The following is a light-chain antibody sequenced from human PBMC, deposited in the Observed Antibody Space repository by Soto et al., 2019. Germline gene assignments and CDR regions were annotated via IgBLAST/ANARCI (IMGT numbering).Light chain of an antibody. CDR2: GAS. CDR3: QQYGSSPLST. CDR1: QSVSSSY. V-gene: IGKV3-20*01. J-gene: IGKJ2*02. Sequence: EIVLTQSPGTLSLSPGERATLSCRASQSVSSSYLAWYQQKPGQAPRLLIYGASSRATGIPDRFSGSGSGTKFTLTISRREPEDVAVYYWQQYGSSPLSTFGQGTKLEIK.